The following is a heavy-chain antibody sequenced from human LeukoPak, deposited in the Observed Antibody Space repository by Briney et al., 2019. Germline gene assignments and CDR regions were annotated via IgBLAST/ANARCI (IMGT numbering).Heavy chain of an antibody. Sequence: GGSLRLSCAASGFTFSSYAMSWVRQAPGKGLEWVSAISGSGGSTYYADSVKGRFTISRDNSKNTLYLQMNSLRAEDTAVYYCARAVLTTVTSYYYYYMDVWGKGTTVTVSS. CDR2: ISGSGGST. V-gene: IGHV3-23*01. D-gene: IGHD4-11*01. CDR1: GFTFSSYA. J-gene: IGHJ6*03. CDR3: ARAVLTTVTSYYYYYMDV.